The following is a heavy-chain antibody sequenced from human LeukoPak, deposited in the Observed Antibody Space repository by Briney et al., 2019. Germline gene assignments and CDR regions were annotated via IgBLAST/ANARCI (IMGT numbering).Heavy chain of an antibody. CDR1: GFTFSNAW. CDR3: TTDRYYDNSELQFQH. CDR2: IKSKPAGGST. D-gene: IGHD3-22*01. Sequence: PGGSLRLSCTASGFTFSNAWMSWVRQAPGKGLEWVGRIKSKPAGGSTDYAAPIKGRFTISRDDSKNTLYLQVNSLKVEDTAVYYCTTDRYYDNSELQFQHWGQSTLVTVSS. J-gene: IGHJ1*01. V-gene: IGHV3-15*01.